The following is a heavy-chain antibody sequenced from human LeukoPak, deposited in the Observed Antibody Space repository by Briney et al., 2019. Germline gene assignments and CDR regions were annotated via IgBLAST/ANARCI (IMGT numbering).Heavy chain of an antibody. CDR1: GGSFSGYY. D-gene: IGHD6-19*01. Sequence: SETLSLTCAVYGGSFSGYYWSWIRQPPGKGLEWIGEINHSGGTNYNPSLKSRVTISVDTSKNQFSLKLSSVTAADTAVYYCARGPYSSGWYHVLRYFDYWGQGTLVTVSS. CDR2: INHSGGT. V-gene: IGHV4-34*01. J-gene: IGHJ4*02. CDR3: ARGPYSSGWYHVLRYFDY.